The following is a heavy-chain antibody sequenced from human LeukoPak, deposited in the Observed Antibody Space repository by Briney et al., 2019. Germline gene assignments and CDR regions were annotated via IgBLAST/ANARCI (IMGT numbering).Heavy chain of an antibody. V-gene: IGHV4-39*01. J-gene: IGHJ4*02. CDR2: IYYSGST. CDR3: ARHGSIAARWGFDY. D-gene: IGHD6-6*01. CDR1: GGSISSGSYY. Sequence: PSETLSLTCTVSGGSISSGSYYWGWIRQPPGKGLEWIGSIYYSGSTYYNPSLESRVTISVDTSKNQFSLKLSSVTAADTAVYYCARHGSIAARWGFDYWGQGTLVTVSS.